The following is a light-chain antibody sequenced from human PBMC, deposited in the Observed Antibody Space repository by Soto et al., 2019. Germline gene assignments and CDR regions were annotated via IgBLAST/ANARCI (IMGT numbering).Light chain of an antibody. CDR1: RSDVGDYNY. CDR3: SSYAGNNHLL. V-gene: IGLV2-8*02. Sequence: QSALTQPPSASRFPGQSVTISCTGTRSDVGDYNYVSWYQQHPGKAPQLMIYEVNKRPSGVPDRFSGSKSGNTASLTVSGLQAEDEADYYCSSYAGNNHLLFGGGTKLTVL. CDR2: EVN. J-gene: IGLJ2*01.